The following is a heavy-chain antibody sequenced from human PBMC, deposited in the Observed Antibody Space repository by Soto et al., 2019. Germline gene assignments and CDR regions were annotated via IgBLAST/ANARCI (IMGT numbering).Heavy chain of an antibody. CDR2: ISGSGGST. Sequence: GGSLRLSCAASGFTFSSYAMSWVRQAPGKGLEWVSAISGSGGSTYYADSVKGRFTISRDNSTNTLYLQMNSLRAEDTAVYYCAKAASSGYYRKYFDYWGQGTLVTVSS. V-gene: IGHV3-23*01. CDR3: AKAASSGYYRKYFDY. J-gene: IGHJ4*02. D-gene: IGHD3-22*01. CDR1: GFTFSSYA.